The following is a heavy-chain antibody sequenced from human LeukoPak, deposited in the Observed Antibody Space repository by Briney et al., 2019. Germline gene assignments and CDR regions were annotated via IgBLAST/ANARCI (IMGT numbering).Heavy chain of an antibody. CDR1: GGTFSSYG. V-gene: IGHV1-18*01. CDR3: ARANGDYEGYFDY. J-gene: IGHJ4*02. CDR2: ISPYNGNT. Sequence: ASVKVSCKASGGTFSSYGISWVRQAPGQGLEWMGWISPYNGNTNYAQKFQGRVTMTTDTSTSTAYMELRSLKSDDTAVYYCARANGDYEGYFDYWGQGTLVTVSS. D-gene: IGHD4-17*01.